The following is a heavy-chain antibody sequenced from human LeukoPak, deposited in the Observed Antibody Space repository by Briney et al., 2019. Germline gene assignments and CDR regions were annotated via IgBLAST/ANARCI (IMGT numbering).Heavy chain of an antibody. V-gene: IGHV3-9*01. CDR1: GFTFDDYA. CDR3: AKAHYGSEKYNWFDP. D-gene: IGHD3-10*01. CDR2: ISWNSGSI. Sequence: PGRSLRLSCAASGFTFDDYAMHWVRQAPGKGLEWVSGISWNSGSIGYADSVKGRFTISRDNAKNSLYLQMNSLRAEDTALYYCAKAHYGSEKYNWFDPWGQGTLVTVSS. J-gene: IGHJ5*02.